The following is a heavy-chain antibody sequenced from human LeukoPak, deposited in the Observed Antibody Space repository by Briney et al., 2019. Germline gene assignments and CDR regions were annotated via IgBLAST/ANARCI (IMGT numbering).Heavy chain of an antibody. CDR1: GGSIRGYY. CDR2: IYHSGST. CDR3: ARDLGQLERLPDAFDI. D-gene: IGHD1-1*01. V-gene: IGHV4-59*12. Sequence: SETLSLTCTVSGGSIRGYYWSWIRQPPGKGLEWIGYIYHSGSTYYNPSLKSRVTISVDRSKNQFSLKLSSVTAADTAVYYCARDLGQLERLPDAFDIWGQGTMVTVSS. J-gene: IGHJ3*02.